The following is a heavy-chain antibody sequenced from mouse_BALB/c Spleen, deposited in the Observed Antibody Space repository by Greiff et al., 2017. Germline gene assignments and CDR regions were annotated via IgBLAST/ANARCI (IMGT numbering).Heavy chain of an antibody. CDR1: GFTFSDHY. Sequence: EVKLMESGGGLVKPGGSLKLSRAASGFTFSDHYMYWVRQTPEKRLEWVATISDGGSYTYYPDSVKGRFTISRDNAKNNLYLQMSSLKSEDTAMYYCARSRYDVYFDYWGQGTTLTVSS. CDR2: ISDGGSYT. D-gene: IGHD2-14*01. V-gene: IGHV5-4*02. CDR3: ARSRYDVYFDY. J-gene: IGHJ2*01.